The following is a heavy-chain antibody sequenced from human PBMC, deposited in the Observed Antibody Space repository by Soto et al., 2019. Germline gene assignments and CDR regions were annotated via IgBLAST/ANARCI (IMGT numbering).Heavy chain of an antibody. CDR2: ISSHGRDI. D-gene: IGHD6-19*01. Sequence: EVQLVESGGGLVKPGGSVRLSCEASGFTFTSDSMTWVRQAPGKGLEWVSSISSHGRDIFYADSVKGRFTISRDNAKDSLHLQMNSLTGEDSAVYYCAREAALAGKLDLWGQGTLVTVSS. CDR1: GFTFTSDS. CDR3: AREAALAGKLDL. J-gene: IGHJ4*02. V-gene: IGHV3-21*06.